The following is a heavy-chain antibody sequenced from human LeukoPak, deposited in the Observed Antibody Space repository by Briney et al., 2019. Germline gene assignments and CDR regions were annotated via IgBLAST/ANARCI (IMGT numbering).Heavy chain of an antibody. V-gene: IGHV4-4*02. Sequence: SGTLSLTCAVSGGSISSSNWWSWVRQPPGKGLEWIGEIYHSGSTYYNPSLKSRVTISVDRSKNQFSLKLSSVTAADTAVYYCARQLRYSSSWYYFDYWGQGTLVTVSS. D-gene: IGHD6-13*01. J-gene: IGHJ4*02. CDR2: IYHSGST. CDR3: ARQLRYSSSWYYFDY. CDR1: GGSISSSNW.